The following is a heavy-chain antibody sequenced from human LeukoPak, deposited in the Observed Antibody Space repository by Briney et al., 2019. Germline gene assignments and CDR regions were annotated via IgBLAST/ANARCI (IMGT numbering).Heavy chain of an antibody. CDR3: AKVGSGYYDHLDF. CDR1: GFTFSSYA. J-gene: IGHJ4*02. V-gene: IGHV3-23*01. CDR2: ISGSGGST. D-gene: IGHD3-22*01. Sequence: GESLRLSCAASGFTFSSYAMSWVRQAPGKGLEWVSAISGSGGSTYYAGSVRGRFTISRDNSKNTQYLQMNSLRVEDTAVYYCAKVGSGYYDHLDFWGQGILVTVSS.